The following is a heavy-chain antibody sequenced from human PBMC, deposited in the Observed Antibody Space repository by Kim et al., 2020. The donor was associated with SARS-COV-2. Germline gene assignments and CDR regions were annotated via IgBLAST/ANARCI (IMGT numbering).Heavy chain of an antibody. CDR3: ARDRRSSSRYYYYGMDV. CDR1: GFTFSSYS. D-gene: IGHD6-6*01. V-gene: IGHV3-21*01. J-gene: IGHJ6*02. CDR2: ISSSSSYI. Sequence: GGSLRLSCAASGFTFSSYSMNWVRQAPGKGLEWVSSISSSSSYIYYADSVKGRFTISRDNAKNSLYLQMNSLRAEDTAVYYCARDRRSSSRYYYYGMDVWGQETTVTVSS.